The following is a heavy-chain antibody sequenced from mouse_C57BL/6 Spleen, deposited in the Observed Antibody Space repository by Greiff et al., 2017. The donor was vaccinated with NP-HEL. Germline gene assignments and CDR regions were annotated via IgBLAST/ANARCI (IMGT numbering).Heavy chain of an antibody. V-gene: IGHV1-4*01. CDR1: GYTFTSYT. CDR3: ARRGGDYDWFAY. J-gene: IGHJ3*01. CDR2: INPSSGYT. Sequence: VQLQQSGAELARPGASVKMSCKASGYTFTSYTMHWVKQRPGQGLEWIGYINPSSGYTKYNQKFKDKATLTADKSSSTAYMQLSSLTSEDSAVYYGARRGGDYDWFAYWGQGTLVTVSA. D-gene: IGHD2-4*01.